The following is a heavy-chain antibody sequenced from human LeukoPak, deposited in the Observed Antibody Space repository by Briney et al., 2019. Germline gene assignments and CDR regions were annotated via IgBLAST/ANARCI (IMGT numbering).Heavy chain of an antibody. CDR1: GFTFSSSG. D-gene: IGHD2-8*01. V-gene: IGHV3-23*01. CDR3: AKNALVYFDY. CDR2: ISGSGGST. J-gene: IGHJ4*02. Sequence: PGGSLRLSCAASGFTFSSSGMSWVRQAPGKGLEWISAISGSGGSTYYADSVKGRFTISRDNSKNTLYLQMNSLRAEDTAVYYCAKNALVYFDYWGQGTLVTVSS.